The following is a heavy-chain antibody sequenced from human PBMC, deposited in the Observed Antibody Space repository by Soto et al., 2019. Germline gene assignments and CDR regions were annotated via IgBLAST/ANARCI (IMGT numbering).Heavy chain of an antibody. CDR3: ARGPGGPDGPGDY. CDR1: GYTFTSYA. D-gene: IGHD2-15*01. CDR2: INAGNGNT. V-gene: IGHV1-3*01. Sequence: QVQLLQSGAEVKKPGASVKVACKASGYTFTSYAMHWVRQAPGQRLEWMGWINAGNGNTKYSQKFQGRVTITRDTSASTAYMELSSLRSEDTAVYYCARGPGGPDGPGDYWGQGTLVTVSS. J-gene: IGHJ4*02.